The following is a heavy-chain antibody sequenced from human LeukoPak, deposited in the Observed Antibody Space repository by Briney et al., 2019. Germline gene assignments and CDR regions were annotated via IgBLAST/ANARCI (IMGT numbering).Heavy chain of an antibody. Sequence: GGSLRLSCAASGFTFSSYSMNWVRQAPGKGLEWVSGISSRGGSTYYADSVRGRFTISRDNSKNTLYLQMNSLRAEDTAVYYCTKSLHITMVRGVSYFDYWGQGTLVTVSS. J-gene: IGHJ4*02. CDR2: ISSRGGST. D-gene: IGHD3-10*01. CDR1: GFTFSSYS. CDR3: TKSLHITMVRGVSYFDY. V-gene: IGHV3-23*01.